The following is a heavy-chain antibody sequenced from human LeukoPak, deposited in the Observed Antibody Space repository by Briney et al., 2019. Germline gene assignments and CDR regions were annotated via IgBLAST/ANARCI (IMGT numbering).Heavy chain of an antibody. V-gene: IGHV3-7*01. J-gene: IGHJ4*02. CDR3: ARMWIQLWPFDY. D-gene: IGHD5-18*01. CDR2: IKQDGSEK. CDR1: GFTFSCYW. Sequence: PGGSLRLSCAASGFTFSCYWMSWVRQAPGKGLEWVANIKQDGSEKYYVDSVKGRFTISRDNAKNSLYLQMNSLRAEDTAVYYCARMWIQLWPFDYWGQGTLVTVSS.